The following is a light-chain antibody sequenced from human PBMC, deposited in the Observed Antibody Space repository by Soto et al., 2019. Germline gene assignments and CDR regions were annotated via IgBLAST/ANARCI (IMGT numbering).Light chain of an antibody. V-gene: IGKV1-39*01. Sequence: DIQMTQSPSSLSASVGDSVTISCRAGQTINTYLNWYQQKPGQAPKVLIFAISTLQPGVPSRFRGSGSGTEFSLTISSLQPEDDATYYGQQSYSMPPWTFGQGTKVQIK. CDR2: AIS. J-gene: IGKJ1*01. CDR3: QQSYSMPPWT. CDR1: QTINTY.